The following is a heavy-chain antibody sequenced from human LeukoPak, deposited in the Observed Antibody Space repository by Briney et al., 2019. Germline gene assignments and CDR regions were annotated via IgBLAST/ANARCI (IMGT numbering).Heavy chain of an antibody. CDR2: ISGSGGST. CDR1: GFTFSYSW. V-gene: IGHV3-23*01. Sequence: PGGSLRLSCAASGFTFSYSWMTWVRQAPGKGLEWVSAISGSGGSTYYADSVKGRFTISRDNSKNTLYLQMNSLRAEDTAVYYCAKAPGYGRYFDYWGQGTLVTVSS. D-gene: IGHD5-12*01. J-gene: IGHJ4*02. CDR3: AKAPGYGRYFDY.